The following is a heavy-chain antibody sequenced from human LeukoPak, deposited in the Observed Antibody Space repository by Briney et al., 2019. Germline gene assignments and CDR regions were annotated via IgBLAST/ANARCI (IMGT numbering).Heavy chain of an antibody. CDR2: ICPGDSDT. Sequence: GESLKISCKGSGYSFTSYWIGWVRQMPGKDLEWMGIICPGDSDTIYSPSFQGQVTISADTSISTAYLQWSSLKASDTAMYYCARIPVGTTEWFDPWGQGTLVTVSS. V-gene: IGHV5-51*01. J-gene: IGHJ5*02. CDR1: GYSFTSYW. CDR3: ARIPVGTTEWFDP. D-gene: IGHD1-1*01.